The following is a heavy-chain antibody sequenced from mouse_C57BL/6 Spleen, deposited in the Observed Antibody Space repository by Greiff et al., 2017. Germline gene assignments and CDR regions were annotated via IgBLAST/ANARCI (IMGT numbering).Heavy chain of an antibody. Sequence: EVHLVESEGGLVQPGSSMKLSCTASGFTFSDYYMAWVRQVPEKGLEWVANINYDGSSTCYLDSLKSRFIISRDNAKNILYLQMSSLKSEDTATYYCARDQGYYYGSSYVYFDYWGQGTTLTVSS. J-gene: IGHJ2*01. CDR1: GFTFSDYY. D-gene: IGHD1-1*01. CDR2: INYDGSST. CDR3: ARDQGYYYGSSYVYFDY. V-gene: IGHV5-16*01.